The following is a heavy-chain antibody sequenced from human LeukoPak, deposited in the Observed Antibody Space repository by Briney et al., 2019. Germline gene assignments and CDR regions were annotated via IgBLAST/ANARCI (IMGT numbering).Heavy chain of an antibody. CDR1: GGSISSYY. V-gene: IGHV4-59*01. J-gene: IGHJ3*02. CDR2: IYYSGST. CDR3: ARDAYCGGDCHADAFDI. D-gene: IGHD2-21*01. Sequence: PSETLSLTCTVSGGSISSYYWSWIRQPPGKGLEWIGYIYYSGSTNYNPSLKSRVTISVDTSKNQFSLKLSSVTAADTAVYYCARDAYCGGDCHADAFDIWGQGTMVTVSS.